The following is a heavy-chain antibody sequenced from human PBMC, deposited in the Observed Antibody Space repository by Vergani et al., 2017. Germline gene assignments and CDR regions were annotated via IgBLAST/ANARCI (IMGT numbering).Heavy chain of an antibody. V-gene: IGHV3-30-3*01. CDR2: ISYVGSNK. D-gene: IGHD4-17*01. CDR1: GFTFSSYA. CDR3: ARPPVDGDYVGWFYP. Sequence: VQLLESGGGLVQPGGSLRLSCAASGFTFSSYAPHWARQAPGKGLERVAVISYVGSNKYYADSVKGRFTISRDNSKNTLYLQMNSLRAEDTAVDYCARPPVDGDYVGWFYPWGQGTLVTGSS. J-gene: IGHJ5*02.